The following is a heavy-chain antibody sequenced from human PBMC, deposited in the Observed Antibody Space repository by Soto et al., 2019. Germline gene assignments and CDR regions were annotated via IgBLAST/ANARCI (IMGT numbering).Heavy chain of an antibody. CDR1: GFTFSYYW. CDR3: AREDRGAFDL. Sequence: EVQLVEAGGGLVRPGGSLRLSCAASGFTFSYYWMHWVRQAPGKGLVWVSRIHSDGSSTTYADFVKGRFIISRDNARNTVDLKMNSVRVEDTAVYYCAREDRGAFDLWGQGTVVTVSS. V-gene: IGHV3-74*01. J-gene: IGHJ3*01. CDR2: IHSDGSST. D-gene: IGHD1-26*01.